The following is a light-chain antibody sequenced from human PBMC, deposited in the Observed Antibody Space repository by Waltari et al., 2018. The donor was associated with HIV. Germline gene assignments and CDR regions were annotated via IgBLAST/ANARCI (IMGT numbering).Light chain of an antibody. J-gene: IGKJ3*01. V-gene: IGKV1-9*01. CDR1: QGINSH. Sequence: DIQLTQSPSFLSVFVGDRVTITCRTSQGINSHLAWYQQKPGKAPNLLIYVASTLESGVPSRFSGSGSGTEFTLTINSLQPEDFGTYYCQQFMSYPHTFGPGTKVDIK. CDR3: QQFMSYPHT. CDR2: VAS.